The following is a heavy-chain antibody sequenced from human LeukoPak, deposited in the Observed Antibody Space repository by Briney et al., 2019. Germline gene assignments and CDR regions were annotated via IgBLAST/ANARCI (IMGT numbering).Heavy chain of an antibody. Sequence: KTSETLSLTCTVSGGSVSSYFWSWIRQPPRKGLEWIGYMYYSGSTNYNPSLKSRVTISIDTSKNQFSLQLSSVTAADTAVYYCARLDNGRGAFDYWGQGTPVTVSS. V-gene: IGHV4-59*02. J-gene: IGHJ4*02. CDR2: MYYSGST. CDR3: ARLDNGRGAFDY. D-gene: IGHD1-26*01. CDR1: GGSVSSYF.